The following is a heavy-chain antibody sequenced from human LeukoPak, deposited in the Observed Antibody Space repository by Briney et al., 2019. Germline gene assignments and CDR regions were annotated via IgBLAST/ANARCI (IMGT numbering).Heavy chain of an antibody. J-gene: IGHJ5*02. V-gene: IGHV3-30*03. CDR3: AREGMGTTFSAWFDP. D-gene: IGHD1-7*01. CDR1: GFTFSNYG. Sequence: PGGSLRLSCAASGFTFSNYGMHWVRQAPGKGLEWVAVVSSDGSIDYYADSVRGRFTVSRDNSKNTMFLQFNTLRPEDTAVSYCAREGMGTTFSAWFDPWGQGTLVTVSS. CDR2: VSSDGSID.